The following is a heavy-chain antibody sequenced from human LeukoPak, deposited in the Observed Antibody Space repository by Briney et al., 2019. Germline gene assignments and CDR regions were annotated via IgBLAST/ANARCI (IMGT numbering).Heavy chain of an antibody. Sequence: SETLSLTCTVSGYSITSGYNWAWIRQPPGKVLEWIGRIYHSGSAYYIPSLKSRVTISVDTSKNQFSLKLSSVTAADTAVYYCVRYCSSTTCYTRAVDYWGQGTLVTVSS. CDR3: VRYCSSTTCYTRAVDY. CDR1: GYSITSGYN. J-gene: IGHJ4*02. D-gene: IGHD2-2*02. CDR2: IYHSGSA. V-gene: IGHV4-38-2*02.